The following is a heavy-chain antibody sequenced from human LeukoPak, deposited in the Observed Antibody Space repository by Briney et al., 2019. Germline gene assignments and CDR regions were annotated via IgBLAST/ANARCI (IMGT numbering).Heavy chain of an antibody. CDR2: IKQDGSDK. Sequence: GGSLRLSCAASGFTFTKYWMTWVRQAPGKGLEWVGNIKQDGSDKNYMDSVKGRFTISRDNTKNSVYLQMNSLRAEDTAVYYCARDVRRRGFFDLWGQGTLVTVSS. V-gene: IGHV3-7*01. CDR3: ARDVRRRGFFDL. J-gene: IGHJ4*02. CDR1: GFTFTKYW.